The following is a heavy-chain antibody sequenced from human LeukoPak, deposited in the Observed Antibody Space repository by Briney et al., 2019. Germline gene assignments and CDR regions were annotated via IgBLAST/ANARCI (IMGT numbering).Heavy chain of an antibody. Sequence: PGGSLRLSCAASGFTFSSYGMHWVRQAPGKGLEWVAFIRYDGSNKYYADSVKGRFTISRDNSKNTLYLQMNSLRAEDTAVYYCALGHNDAFDIWGQGTMVTVSS. CDR2: IRYDGSNK. J-gene: IGHJ3*02. CDR1: GFTFSSYG. CDR3: ALGHNDAFDI. V-gene: IGHV3-30*02.